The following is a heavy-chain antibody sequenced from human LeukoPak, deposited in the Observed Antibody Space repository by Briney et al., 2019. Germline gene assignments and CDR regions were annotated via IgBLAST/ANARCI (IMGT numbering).Heavy chain of an antibody. D-gene: IGHD5-24*01. CDR1: GGSISSGSYY. CDR3: AREKDGYYRHYYYHMDV. Sequence: SQTLSLTCSVSGGSISSGSYYWSWIRQPAGKGLEWIGRIYTSGSTNYNPSLKSRVTISVDTSKNQFSLKLSSVTAADTAVYYCAREKDGYYRHYYYHMDVWGKGTTVTVSS. J-gene: IGHJ6*03. V-gene: IGHV4-61*02. CDR2: IYTSGST.